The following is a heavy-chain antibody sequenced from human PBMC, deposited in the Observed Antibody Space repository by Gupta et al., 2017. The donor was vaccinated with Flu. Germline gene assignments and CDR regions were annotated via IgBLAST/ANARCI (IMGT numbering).Heavy chain of an antibody. Sequence: RSYGMHWGRQAAGKGVEWVAVIWNDGSKKHHADSVKGRFTISRDNSKNTLSLQMNSLRAEDTAVDYCARSLFWSGYYLDYWGQGTRVTVSS. D-gene: IGHD3-3*01. CDR2: IWNDGSKK. V-gene: IGHV3-33*01. J-gene: IGHJ4*02. CDR1: RSYG. CDR3: ARSLFWSGYYLDY.